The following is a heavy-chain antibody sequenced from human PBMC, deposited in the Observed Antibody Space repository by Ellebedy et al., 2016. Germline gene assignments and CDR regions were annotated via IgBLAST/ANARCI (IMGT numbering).Heavy chain of an antibody. Sequence: SETLSLTCAVYGGSFSGYYWTWIRQPPGKGLEWIGTIFFSGNTFHNPSLSLKSRVTVSVDTSNNQFSLKLTSVTAADTAVYYCAGIPAGWRGSALNWFDPWGQGALVTVSS. CDR3: AGIPAGWRGSALNWFDP. CDR2: IFFSGNT. J-gene: IGHJ5*02. CDR1: GGSFSGYY. V-gene: IGHV4-34*11. D-gene: IGHD6-19*01.